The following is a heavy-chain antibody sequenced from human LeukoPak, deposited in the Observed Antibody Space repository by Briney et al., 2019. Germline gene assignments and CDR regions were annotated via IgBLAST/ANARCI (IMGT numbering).Heavy chain of an antibody. CDR2: IYTSGST. V-gene: IGHV4-61*02. D-gene: IGHD5-18*01. CDR1: GGSISSGSYY. CDR3: ARDQVRGYSYGLSAFDP. Sequence: PSETLSLTCTVSGGSISSGSYYWSWIRQPAGKGLEWIGRIYTSGSTNYNPSLKSRVTISVDTSKNQFSLKLSSVTAADTAVYYCARDQVRGYSYGLSAFDPWGQGTLVTVSS. J-gene: IGHJ5*02.